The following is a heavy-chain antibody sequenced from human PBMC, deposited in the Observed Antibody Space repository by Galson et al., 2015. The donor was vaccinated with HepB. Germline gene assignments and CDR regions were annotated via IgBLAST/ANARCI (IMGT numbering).Heavy chain of an antibody. D-gene: IGHD2-15*01. CDR2: INPDGSET. Sequence: SLRLSCAASGFTFSDYGMHWVRQAPGKGPEWVANINPDGSETNYEDSVKGRFSVSRDNAKNSLNLQMNSLRAEDTAVYYCAREEGVYCSGGSCYSGARDAFDVWGQGTMVTVSS. J-gene: IGHJ3*01. V-gene: IGHV3-7*03. CDR1: GFTFSDYG. CDR3: AREEGVYCSGGSCYSGARDAFDV.